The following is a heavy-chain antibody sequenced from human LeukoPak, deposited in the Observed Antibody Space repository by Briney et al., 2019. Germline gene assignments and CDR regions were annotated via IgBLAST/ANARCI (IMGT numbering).Heavy chain of an antibody. Sequence: HPGGSLRLSCAASGFTFSSYAVSWVRQAPGKGREWVSAISGSGDSTYYADSVKGRFTISRDNSQNTLYLQMNSLRAEDTAVYYCARRSGIAVAGAFDYWGQGTLVTVSS. CDR2: ISGSGDST. J-gene: IGHJ4*02. V-gene: IGHV3-23*01. CDR1: GFTFSSYA. CDR3: ARRSGIAVAGAFDY. D-gene: IGHD6-19*01.